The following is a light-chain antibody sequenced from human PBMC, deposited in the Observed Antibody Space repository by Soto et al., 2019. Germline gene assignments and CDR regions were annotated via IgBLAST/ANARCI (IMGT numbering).Light chain of an antibody. CDR1: QSISSY. Sequence: DIQMTQSPSSLSASVGDSVTITCRARQSISSYLNLYQQKPGKAPKLMIYAESSLHSWLPSRFSGSGSGTDFTLTISRLQPEDCATYYCQQSYSTPRTFGQGTKVEIK. V-gene: IGKV1-39*01. CDR2: AES. CDR3: QQSYSTPRT. J-gene: IGKJ1*01.